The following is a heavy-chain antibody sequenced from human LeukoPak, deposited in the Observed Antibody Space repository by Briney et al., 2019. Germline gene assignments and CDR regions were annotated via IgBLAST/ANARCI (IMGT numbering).Heavy chain of an antibody. CDR3: AKQLGYCSDGSCYFPY. Sequence: GGSLRLSCAASGFAFSAHAMSWVRQAPGKGLEWVSAISNNGGYTYYADSVQGRFTISKDNSKSTLCLQMNSLRAEDTAVYYCAKQLGYCSDGSCYFPYWGQGTLVTVSS. J-gene: IGHJ4*02. D-gene: IGHD2-15*01. V-gene: IGHV3-23*01. CDR2: ISNNGGYT. CDR1: GFAFSAHA.